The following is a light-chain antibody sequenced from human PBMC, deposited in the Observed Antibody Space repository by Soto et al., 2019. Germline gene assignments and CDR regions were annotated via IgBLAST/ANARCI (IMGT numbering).Light chain of an antibody. CDR2: GAS. CDR3: QQYNNWWT. CDR1: QTISSD. Sequence: DIVLTQSPATLSLSPGERATLSCRASQTISSDYLAWYQQKPGQAPRLLIYGASTRATGIPARFSGSGSGTEFTLTISSLQSEDFAVYYCQQYNNWWTFGQGTKVDIK. J-gene: IGKJ1*01. V-gene: IGKV3-15*01.